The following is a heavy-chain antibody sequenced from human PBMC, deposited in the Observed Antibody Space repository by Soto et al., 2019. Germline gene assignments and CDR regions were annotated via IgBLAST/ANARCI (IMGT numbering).Heavy chain of an antibody. J-gene: IGHJ6*02. D-gene: IGHD3-9*01. CDR1: GFTFGDYA. CDR3: TRDGWGDPYDILTGYVYYYGMDV. V-gene: IGHV3-49*03. CDR2: IRSKAYGGTT. Sequence: GGSLRLSCTASGFTFGDYAMSWFRQAPGKGLEWVGFIRSKAYGGTTEYAASVKGRFTISRDDSKSIAYLQMNSLKTEDTAVYCCTRDGWGDPYDILTGYVYYYGMDVWGQGTTVTVSS.